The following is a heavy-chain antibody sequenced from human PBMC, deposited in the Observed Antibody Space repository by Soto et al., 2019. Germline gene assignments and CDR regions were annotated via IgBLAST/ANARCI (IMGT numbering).Heavy chain of an antibody. Sequence: QVQLQQSGPGLVKPSQTLSLTCAISGDSVSSNSAAWNWIRQSPSRGLEWLGRTYYRSKWYNDYAVSVKSRITINPDTSKNQFSLQLNSVTPEDTAVYYCARATRRITMIVVVMTEGYFDYWGQGTLVTVSS. D-gene: IGHD3-22*01. J-gene: IGHJ4*02. CDR3: ARATRRITMIVVVMTEGYFDY. V-gene: IGHV6-1*01. CDR1: GDSVSSNSAA. CDR2: TYYRSKWYN.